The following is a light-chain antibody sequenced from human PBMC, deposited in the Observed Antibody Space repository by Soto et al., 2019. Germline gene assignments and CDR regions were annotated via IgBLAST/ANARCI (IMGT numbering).Light chain of an antibody. Sequence: EVVLTQSPGTLSLSPGERATLSCRASLSVSSSYLAWNQQKPGQTPSLLIYGASSRATGLPDRFSGSGSGTDFSLTTSRLEREDLSVYYCDLYGSIRDFTFGGGTKVEIK. CDR1: LSVSSSY. CDR2: GAS. J-gene: IGKJ4*01. CDR3: DLYGSIRDFT. V-gene: IGKV3-20*01.